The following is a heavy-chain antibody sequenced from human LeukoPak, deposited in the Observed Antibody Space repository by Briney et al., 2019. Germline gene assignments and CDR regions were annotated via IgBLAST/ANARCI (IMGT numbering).Heavy chain of an antibody. V-gene: IGHV3-33*06. J-gene: IGHJ4*02. Sequence: GGSLRLSCAASGFTFSSYGMHWVRQAPGKGLEWVAVIWYDGSNKYYADSVKGRFTISRDNSRNTVYLQMNSLRAEDTAVYYCAKDRAGTPWADWGQGTLVTVSS. D-gene: IGHD1-1*01. CDR1: GFTFSSYG. CDR2: IWYDGSNK. CDR3: AKDRAGTPWAD.